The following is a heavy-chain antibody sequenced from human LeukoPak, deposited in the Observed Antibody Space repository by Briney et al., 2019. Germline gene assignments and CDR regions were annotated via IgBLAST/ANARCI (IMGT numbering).Heavy chain of an antibody. CDR3: ASLSFYDSSGYYSP. CDR1: GGSVSSNTYY. CDR2: IYYSVNT. D-gene: IGHD3-22*01. V-gene: IGHV4-39*07. J-gene: IGHJ3*01. Sequence: PSETLSLTCTVSGGSVSSNTYYWGWIRQPPGKGLEWIGTIYYSVNTYYNPSLKSRVTISVDTSKNQFSLKLSSVTAADTAVYYCASLSFYDSSGYYSPWGQGTMVTVSS.